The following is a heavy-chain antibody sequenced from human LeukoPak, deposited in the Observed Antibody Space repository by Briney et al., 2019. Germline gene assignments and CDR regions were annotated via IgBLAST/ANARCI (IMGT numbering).Heavy chain of an antibody. V-gene: IGHV3-23*01. Sequence: GGSLRLSCAASGFTFSSYAMSWVRQAPGKGLEWVSAISGSGGSTYYADSVKGRLTISRDNSKNTLYLQMNSLRAEDTAVYYCAKDSSLFEGNLFYFDYWGQGTLVTVSS. CDR3: AKDSSLFEGNLFYFDY. J-gene: IGHJ4*02. D-gene: IGHD6-6*01. CDR1: GFTFSSYA. CDR2: ISGSGGST.